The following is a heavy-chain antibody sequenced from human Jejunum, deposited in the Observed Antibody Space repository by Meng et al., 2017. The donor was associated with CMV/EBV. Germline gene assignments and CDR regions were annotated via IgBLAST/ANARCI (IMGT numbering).Heavy chain of an antibody. Sequence: CADYEVTFGSYEMNWFRQAQGKGLEWISFISSSSGNIYYADDVKGRFIISRDNAKNTLYIQMNSLRAEDTAVYYCVRLDLAAFYSWGQGALVTGLL. CDR3: VRLDLAAFYS. CDR1: EVTFGSYE. V-gene: IGHV3-48*03. J-gene: IGHJ5*02. CDR2: ISSSSGNI. D-gene: IGHD3-3*02.